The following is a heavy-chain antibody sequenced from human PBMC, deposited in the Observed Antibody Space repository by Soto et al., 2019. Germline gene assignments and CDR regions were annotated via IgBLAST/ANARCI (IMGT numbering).Heavy chain of an antibody. CDR3: ASSDYDFWSGYWYYFDY. V-gene: IGHV3-33*01. CDR1: VFTCSSYG. Sequence: PWWSLRLSCSASVFTCSSYGMHWLRQAPGKGLEWVAVIWYDGSNKYYADSVKGRFTISRDNSKNTLYLQMNSLRAEDTAVYYCASSDYDFWSGYWYYFDYWGQGTLVTVSS. J-gene: IGHJ4*02. CDR2: IWYDGSNK. D-gene: IGHD3-3*01.